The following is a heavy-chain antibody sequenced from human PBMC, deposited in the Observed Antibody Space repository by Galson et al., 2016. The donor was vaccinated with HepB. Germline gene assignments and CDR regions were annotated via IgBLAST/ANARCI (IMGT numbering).Heavy chain of an antibody. CDR1: SDSFSDTNFY. J-gene: IGHJ4*02. D-gene: IGHD2/OR15-2a*01. Sequence: ETLSLTCTVSSDSFSDTNFYWGWIRQPPGKGLEWIGTIYYSGSTFYNPSLKSRVTMSVDMSKNQFSLRLRSVTAADTAVYYFARVRAFYFFPDDWGQGTLVTVSS. CDR2: IYYSGST. V-gene: IGHV4-39*01. CDR3: ARVRAFYFFPDD.